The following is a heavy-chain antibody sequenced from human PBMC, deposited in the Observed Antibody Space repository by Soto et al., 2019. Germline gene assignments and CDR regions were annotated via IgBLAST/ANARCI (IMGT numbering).Heavy chain of an antibody. V-gene: IGHV4-31*03. D-gene: IGHD3-9*01. CDR2: IYYSGST. CDR3: ASSELERYFDWARGHY. J-gene: IGHJ4*02. Sequence: QVQLQESGPGLVKPSQTLSLTCTVSGGSISSGGYYWSWIRQHPGKGLEWIGYIYYSGSTYYNPSLKSRVTISVDTSKNQFSLKLSSVTAADTAVYYCASSELERYFDWARGHYWGQGTLVTVSS. CDR1: GGSISSGGYY.